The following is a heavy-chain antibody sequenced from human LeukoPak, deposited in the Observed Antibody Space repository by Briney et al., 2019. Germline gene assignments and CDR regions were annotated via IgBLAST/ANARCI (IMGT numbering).Heavy chain of an antibody. D-gene: IGHD3-10*01. CDR1: GGSISSYY. CDR3: ARSGLNDAFDI. Sequence: PSETLSLTCTVSGGSISSYYWSWIRQPPGKGLEWIGYIYYSGSTNYNPSLKSRVTISVDTSKNQFSLKLSSVTAADTAVYYCARSGLNDAFDIWGHGTMVTVSS. V-gene: IGHV4-59*01. J-gene: IGHJ3*02. CDR2: IYYSGST.